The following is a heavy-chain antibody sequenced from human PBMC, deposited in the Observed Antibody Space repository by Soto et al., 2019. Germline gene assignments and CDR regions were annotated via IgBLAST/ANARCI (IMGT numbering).Heavy chain of an antibody. Sequence: EVQLVESGGGLVKPGGSLRLSCAASGFTFSSYSMNWVRQAPGKGLEWVSTISSSSSYIYYADSVKGRFDISRDNAKNSLYLQMNSLRAEDTAVYYCARDGDYGDYHFQHWGQGTLVNVSS. V-gene: IGHV3-21*01. CDR3: ARDGDYGDYHFQH. CDR2: ISSSSSYI. J-gene: IGHJ1*01. D-gene: IGHD4-17*01. CDR1: GFTFSSYS.